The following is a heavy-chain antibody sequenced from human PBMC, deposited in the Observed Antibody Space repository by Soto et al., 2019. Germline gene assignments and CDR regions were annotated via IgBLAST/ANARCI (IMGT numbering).Heavy chain of an antibody. CDR1: GFTFSTYA. V-gene: IGHV3-23*01. Sequence: EVQLLESGGGLVQPGGSLRLSCAASGFTFSTYAMSWVRRAPGKGLEWLSAISGSGGTTYYADSVQGRFTSSRDNSMNTRYLQMNSLRIEGTAVYDCARPRRYGVFDAYDIWGQGTMVTVSS. CDR2: ISGSGGTT. J-gene: IGHJ3*02. D-gene: IGHD4-17*01. CDR3: ARPRRYGVFDAYDI.